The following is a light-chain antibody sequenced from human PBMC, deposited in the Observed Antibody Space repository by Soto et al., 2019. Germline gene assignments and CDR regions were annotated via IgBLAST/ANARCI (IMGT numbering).Light chain of an antibody. J-gene: IGKJ5*01. CDR1: QSISDK. CDR2: RGS. V-gene: IGKV3-15*01. Sequence: EVLMTQSPDTLDVSPGERVTLSCRASQSISDKLTWYQQKPRQDPRLLVYRGSIRTLGIPARFSGSESGTEFTLTISCLQSDDFAVYYCQQYNTWPIPFGQVTRFEIK. CDR3: QQYNTWPIP.